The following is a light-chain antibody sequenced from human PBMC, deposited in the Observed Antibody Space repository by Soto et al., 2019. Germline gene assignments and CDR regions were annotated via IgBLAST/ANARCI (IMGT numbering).Light chain of an antibody. CDR3: SSYTSTMTNV. CDR2: DVV. CDR1: HSDVGAYNY. V-gene: IGLV2-14*01. Sequence: QSVLSPPASLSWSPGQSVNISWTGNHSDVGAYNYVSWYQQHPGKAPKLILYDVVDRPSGVSYRFSGSKSGNTASLTISGLQAADEADYFCSSYTSTMTNVYGSGTKVTVL. J-gene: IGLJ1*01.